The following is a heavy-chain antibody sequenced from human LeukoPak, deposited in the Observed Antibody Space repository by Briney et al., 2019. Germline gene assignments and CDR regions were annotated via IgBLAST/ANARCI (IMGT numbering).Heavy chain of an antibody. CDR3: AAAPMGAGWFDP. CDR1: GGSISSYY. J-gene: IGHJ5*02. V-gene: IGHV4-59*01. D-gene: IGHD3-16*01. CDR2: IYHSGST. Sequence: PSETLSLTCTVSGGSISSYYWSWIRQPPGKGLEWIGYIYHSGSTNYNPSLKSRVTISVDTSKNQLSLKLNSVTAADTAVYYCAAAPMGAGWFDPWGQGTLVTVSS.